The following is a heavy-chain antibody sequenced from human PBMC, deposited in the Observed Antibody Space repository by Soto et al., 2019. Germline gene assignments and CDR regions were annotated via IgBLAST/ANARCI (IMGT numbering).Heavy chain of an antibody. CDR2: IIPIFGTA. CDR3: ARDGRDNPWPPNGAY. J-gene: IGHJ4*02. D-gene: IGHD1-20*01. V-gene: IGHV1-69*13. CDR1: GGTFSSYA. Sequence: SVKVSCKASGGTFSSYAISWVRQAPGQGLEWMGGIIPIFGTANYAQKFQGRVTITADESTSTAYMELRSLRSDDTAVYYCARDGRDNPWPPNGAYWGQGQWSPSPQ.